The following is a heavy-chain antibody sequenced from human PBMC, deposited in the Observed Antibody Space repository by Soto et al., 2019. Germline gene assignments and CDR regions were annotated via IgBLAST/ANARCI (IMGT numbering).Heavy chain of an antibody. J-gene: IGHJ4*02. CDR2: INPSGGST. CDR1: GYTFTSYY. CDR3: ARVSSWSRFDY. V-gene: IGHV1-46*01. Sequence: QVQLVQSGAEVKKPGASVKVSCKASGYTFTSYYMHWVRQAPGQGLEWMGIINPSGGSTSYAQKFQGRXTXTXXTSTSTVYMELSSLRSEDTAVYYCARVSSWSRFDYWGQGPLVTVSS. D-gene: IGHD6-13*01.